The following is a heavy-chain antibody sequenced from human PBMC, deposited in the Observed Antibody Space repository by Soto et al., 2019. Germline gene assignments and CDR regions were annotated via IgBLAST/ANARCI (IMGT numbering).Heavy chain of an antibody. D-gene: IGHD4-4*01. J-gene: IGHJ4*02. Sequence: EVQLVESGGGLVQPGGSLRLSCAASGFTFNNYVMHWVRQAPGKGLVWVPRINDDGSSTRYADSVKGRFTMSRDNAQNTVHLQMNSLRAEDTGVYYCTRDVQFQSFDSWGQGTLVTVSS. CDR2: INDDGSST. CDR1: GFTFNNYV. V-gene: IGHV3-74*01. CDR3: TRDVQFQSFDS.